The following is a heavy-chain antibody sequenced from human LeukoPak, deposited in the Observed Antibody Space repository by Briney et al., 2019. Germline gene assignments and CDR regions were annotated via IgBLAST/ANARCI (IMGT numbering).Heavy chain of an antibody. CDR1: GFAFSNYA. Sequence: PGGSLRLSCAASGFAFSNYAMSWVRQAPGKGLEWVSSISVSGGTTYYADSVKGRFTISRDNSKDTLYLQMASLRAEDTALYYCAKRRIVGTISGFYFDFWGQGTLVTVSS. D-gene: IGHD1-26*01. CDR2: ISVSGGTT. CDR3: AKRRIVGTISGFYFDF. J-gene: IGHJ4*02. V-gene: IGHV3-23*01.